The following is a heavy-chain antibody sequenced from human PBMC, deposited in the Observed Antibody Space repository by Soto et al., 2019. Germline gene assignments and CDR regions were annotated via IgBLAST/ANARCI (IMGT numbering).Heavy chain of an antibody. Sequence: ASVKVSCKASGYTFTSYGISWVRQAPGQGLEWMGWISAYNGNTNYAQKLQGRVTMTTDTSTSTAYMELRSLRSDDTAVYYCARDNDDFRSGFMASFDYWGQGTLVTVSS. CDR3: ARDNDDFRSGFMASFDY. CDR1: GYTFTSYG. D-gene: IGHD3-3*01. J-gene: IGHJ4*02. V-gene: IGHV1-18*01. CDR2: ISAYNGNT.